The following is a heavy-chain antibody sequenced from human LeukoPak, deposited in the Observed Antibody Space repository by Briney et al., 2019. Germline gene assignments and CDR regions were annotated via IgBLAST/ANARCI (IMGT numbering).Heavy chain of an antibody. Sequence: SVKVSCKASGYTFTSYGISWVRQAPGQGLEWMGGIIPIFGTANYAQKFQGRVTITADESTSTAYMELSSLRSEDTAVYYCARRFVLRFLEWLPYYYYYGMDVWGQGTTVTVSS. J-gene: IGHJ6*02. CDR1: GYTFTSYG. V-gene: IGHV1-69*13. CDR3: ARRFVLRFLEWLPYYYYYGMDV. CDR2: IIPIFGTA. D-gene: IGHD3-3*01.